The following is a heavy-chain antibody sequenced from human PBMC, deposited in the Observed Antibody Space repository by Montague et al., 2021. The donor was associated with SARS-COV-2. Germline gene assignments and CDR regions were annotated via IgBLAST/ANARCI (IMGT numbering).Heavy chain of an antibody. V-gene: IGHV4-59*11. J-gene: IGHJ4*02. CDR2: IYYSGST. CDR1: GGSISGHY. CDR3: AREISGPDYFDY. D-gene: IGHD3-10*01. Sequence: SETLSLTCSVSGGSISGHYWSWIRQPPGRGLEWIGYIYYSGSTNYNPSLESRVTISADTSKNHFSLKLRSVTAADTAVYYCAREISGPDYFDYWGQGTLVTVSS.